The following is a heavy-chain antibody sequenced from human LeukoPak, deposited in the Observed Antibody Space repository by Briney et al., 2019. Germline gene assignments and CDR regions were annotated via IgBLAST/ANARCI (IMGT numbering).Heavy chain of an antibody. V-gene: IGHV1-69*06. Sequence: ASVKVSCKASGGTFSSYAISWVRQAPGQGLEWMGGIIPIFSTANYAQKFQGRVTITADKSTSTASMELSSLRSEDTAVYYCARNGDYKSFDYWGQGTLVTVSS. D-gene: IGHD4-17*01. J-gene: IGHJ4*02. CDR3: ARNGDYKSFDY. CDR2: IIPIFSTA. CDR1: GGTFSSYA.